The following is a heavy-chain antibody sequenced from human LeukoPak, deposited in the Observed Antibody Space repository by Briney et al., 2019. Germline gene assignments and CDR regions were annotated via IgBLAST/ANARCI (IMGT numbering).Heavy chain of an antibody. J-gene: IGHJ4*02. CDR3: ASNPGDYFDY. CDR1: GGTFSSYA. D-gene: IGHD3-10*01. Sequence: ASVKVSCKASGGTFSSYAISWVRQAPGQGLEWMGRIIPILGIAKYAQKFQGRVTITADKSTNTAYMGLSSLRSEDTAVYYCASNPGDYFDYWGQGTLVTVSS. CDR2: IIPILGIA. V-gene: IGHV1-69*04.